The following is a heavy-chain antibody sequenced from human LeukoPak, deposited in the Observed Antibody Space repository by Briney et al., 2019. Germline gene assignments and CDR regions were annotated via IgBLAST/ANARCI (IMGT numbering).Heavy chain of an antibody. J-gene: IGHJ4*02. D-gene: IGHD5/OR15-5a*01. Sequence: GGSLRLSCAASGFTFNNYAMNWVRQAPGKGLEWVSIISGSGDSTYYANSVKGRFTISRDNSKNTLYLQMSSLSAEDTAVYYCAKGVYSVFPDSRVLDYWGQGTLVTVSS. V-gene: IGHV3-23*01. CDR3: AKGVYSVFPDSRVLDY. CDR1: GFTFNNYA. CDR2: ISGSGDST.